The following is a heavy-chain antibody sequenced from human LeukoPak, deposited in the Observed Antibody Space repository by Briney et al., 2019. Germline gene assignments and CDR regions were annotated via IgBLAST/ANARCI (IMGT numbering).Heavy chain of an antibody. CDR3: AKHLWRDLLWFGEGYYFGY. D-gene: IGHD3-10*01. Sequence: GGSLRLSCAASGFPFSNYTMSWVRQAPGKGLECVSVISGDGGTTYYADSVKGRFTVSRDNSKNTLYLQMNSLRAEDTAIYYCAKHLWRDLLWFGEGYYFGYWGQGTLVTVSS. J-gene: IGHJ4*02. CDR2: ISGDGGTT. V-gene: IGHV3-23*01. CDR1: GFPFSNYT.